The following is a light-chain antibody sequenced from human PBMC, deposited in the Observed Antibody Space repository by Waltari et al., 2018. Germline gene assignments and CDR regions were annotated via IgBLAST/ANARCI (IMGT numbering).Light chain of an antibody. CDR2: SNN. CDR3: AAWDDSLNGPV. V-gene: IGLV1-44*01. J-gene: IGLJ3*02. Sequence: QSVLTDPPSASGTPGQGVTISCSACRSNIGSNTVTWYQQLPGTAPKLLIYSNNQRPSGVPDRFSGSKAGTSASLAISGLQSEDEADYYCAAWDDSLNGPVFGGGTKLTVL. CDR1: RSNIGSNT.